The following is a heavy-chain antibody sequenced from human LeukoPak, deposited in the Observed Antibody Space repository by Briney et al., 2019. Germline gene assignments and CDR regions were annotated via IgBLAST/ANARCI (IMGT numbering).Heavy chain of an antibody. J-gene: IGHJ6*03. CDR3: ARDRRITMLRGPTDYSYYYMDV. CDR2: IYTDGRT. CDR1: GGSISDYY. V-gene: IGHV4-4*07. Sequence: SETLSLTCTVSGGSISDYYWSWIRQPAGKGLEWIGRIYTDGRTNYNPSLKSRVTMSVDTSKNQFSLKLSSVTAADTAVYYCARDRRITMLRGPTDYSYYYMDVWGKGTTVTVSS. D-gene: IGHD3-10*01.